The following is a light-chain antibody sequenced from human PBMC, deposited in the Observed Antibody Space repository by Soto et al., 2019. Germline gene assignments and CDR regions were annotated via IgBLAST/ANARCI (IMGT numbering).Light chain of an antibody. V-gene: IGKV3-20*01. CDR1: QSVSSSY. Sequence: IVLTQSPGTLSLSPGERATLSCRASQSVSSSYLAWYQQKPGQAPRLLIYGASSRATGIPDRFSGSGSGTDFTLTISRLEPEDFAVYYCQQYGSSPPGATFGPGTKVDIK. CDR2: GAS. CDR3: QQYGSSPPGAT. J-gene: IGKJ3*01.